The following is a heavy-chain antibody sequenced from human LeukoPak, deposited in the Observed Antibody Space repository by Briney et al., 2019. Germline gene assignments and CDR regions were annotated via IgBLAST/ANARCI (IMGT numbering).Heavy chain of an antibody. Sequence: ASVKVSCKTSGYTFTSYDINWVRQATGKGLEWMGWMNPNSGSADYAQKFQGRVTMTRNTSITTAYMELSSLRSEDTSVYYCATSYSSSWNPRFDPWGQGTLVTVSS. V-gene: IGHV1-8*01. CDR1: GYTFTSYD. J-gene: IGHJ5*02. CDR2: MNPNSGSA. D-gene: IGHD6-13*01. CDR3: ATSYSSSWNPRFDP.